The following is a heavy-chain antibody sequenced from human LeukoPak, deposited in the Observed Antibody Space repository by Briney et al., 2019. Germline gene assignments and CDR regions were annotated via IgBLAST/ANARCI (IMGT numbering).Heavy chain of an antibody. CDR1: GYSFTTHW. V-gene: IGHV5-51*01. J-gene: IGHJ5*02. CDR3: ARLNLRNLDP. D-gene: IGHD1-14*01. CDR2: IYPGDSDT. Sequence: GASLQISCKASGYSFTTHWIGWVRQMPGKGLEWMGIIYPGDSDTRYSPSFQGHVTISADKSIGTAYLQWSSLKASDTAMYYCARLNLRNLDPWGQGTLVTVSS.